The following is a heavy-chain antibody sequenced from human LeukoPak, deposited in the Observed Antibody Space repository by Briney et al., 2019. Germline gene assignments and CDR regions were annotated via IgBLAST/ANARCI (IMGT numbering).Heavy chain of an antibody. CDR3: ARDPIWFGEPC. CDR2: IYYSGST. V-gene: IGHV4-31*11. Sequence: SETLSLTCAVYGGSFSGYYWSWIRQHPGKGLEWIGYIYYSGSTYYNPSLKSRVTISVDTFKNQFSLKLSSVTAADTAVYYCARDPIWFGEPCWGQGTLVTVSS. CDR1: GGSFSGYY. D-gene: IGHD3-10*01. J-gene: IGHJ4*02.